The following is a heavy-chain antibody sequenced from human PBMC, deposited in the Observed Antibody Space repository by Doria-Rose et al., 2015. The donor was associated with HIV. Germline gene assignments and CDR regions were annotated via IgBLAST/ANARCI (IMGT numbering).Heavy chain of an antibody. D-gene: IGHD6-13*01. CDR3: ARLMQQQLGVFEY. CDR2: IKSETDGETV. J-gene: IGHJ4*02. V-gene: IGHV3-15*07. Sequence: WVGRIKSETDGETVDYAASVKGRFTISRDDSRNTVYLQMNSLKASDTAMYYCARLMQQQLGVFEYWGQGTLVTVSS.